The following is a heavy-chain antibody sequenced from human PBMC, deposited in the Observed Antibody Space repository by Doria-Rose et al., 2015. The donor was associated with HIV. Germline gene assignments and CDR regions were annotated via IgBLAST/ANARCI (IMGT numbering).Heavy chain of an antibody. D-gene: IGHD6-13*01. CDR1: GVSLSSPGMG. J-gene: IGHJ4*02. CDR3: ARIKSSRWYHKYYFDF. Sequence: QATLKESGPVLVKPTETLTLTCTVSGVSLSSPGMGVSWIRQPPGKALEWLANILSDDERSYKTSLKSRLTISRGTSESQVVLTMTDMDPVDTATYYCARIKSSRWYHKYYFDFWGQGTLVIVSA. CDR2: ILSDDER. V-gene: IGHV2-26*01.